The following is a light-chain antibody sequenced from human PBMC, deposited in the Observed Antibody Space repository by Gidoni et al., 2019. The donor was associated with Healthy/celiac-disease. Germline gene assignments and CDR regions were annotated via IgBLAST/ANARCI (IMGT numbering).Light chain of an antibody. CDR2: EVS. J-gene: IGLJ1*01. CDR3: SSYTSSSTFYV. Sequence: SALTQPAAVSGSHGQSITISCTGTSSDVGGYNYVSWYQQHPGKAPKLMIYEVSNRPSGVSNRFSGSKSGNTASLTISGLQAEDEADYYCSSYTSSSTFYVFGTGTKVTVL. CDR1: SSDVGGYNY. V-gene: IGLV2-14*01.